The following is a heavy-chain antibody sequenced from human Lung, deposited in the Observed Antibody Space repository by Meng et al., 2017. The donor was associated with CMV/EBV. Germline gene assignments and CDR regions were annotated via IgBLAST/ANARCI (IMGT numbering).Heavy chain of an antibody. CDR2: IYYSGSS. CDR3: ARADYYNLMDV. V-gene: IGHV4-30-4*02. Sequence: SXTLSLXCTVSGASIDSDNYYWSWIRQPPGKGLEWIGYIYYSGSSFYNPSLKSRVTISLNMSKNQFSLYLSSVTAADTAVYYCARADYYNLMDVWGQGTPVTVSS. J-gene: IGHJ6*02. CDR1: GASIDSDNYY.